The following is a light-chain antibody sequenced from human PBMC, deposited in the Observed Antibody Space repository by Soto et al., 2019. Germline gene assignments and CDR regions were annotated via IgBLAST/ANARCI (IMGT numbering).Light chain of an antibody. Sequence: EIVLTQSPATLSLSPGERAALSCRASQGVGRFLAWYQQKPGQAPRLLIYDASNQATGIPARFSGSGSETDFTLAIDNLEPEDFAVYYCQQRGGWPLTFGGGTKVEIK. J-gene: IGKJ4*01. CDR2: DAS. V-gene: IGKV3-11*01. CDR3: QQRGGWPLT. CDR1: QGVGRF.